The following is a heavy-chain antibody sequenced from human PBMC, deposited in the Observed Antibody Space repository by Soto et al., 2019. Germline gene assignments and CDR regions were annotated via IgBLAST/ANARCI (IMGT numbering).Heavy chain of an antibody. CDR1: GDSITNGDYY. CDR2: IYYNGIN. CDR3: ARGIQEGFDP. J-gene: IGHJ5*02. D-gene: IGHD5-18*01. Sequence: QVSLQESGPGLVKPSQTLSLTCVVSGDSITNGDYYWSWISQPPGKDLEWIAYIYYNGINHYIPYLKSRVTITLDPSKNHSSLKMTSVTGADTALSSCARGIQEGFDPWGQGTLVTVPS. V-gene: IGHV4-30-4*01.